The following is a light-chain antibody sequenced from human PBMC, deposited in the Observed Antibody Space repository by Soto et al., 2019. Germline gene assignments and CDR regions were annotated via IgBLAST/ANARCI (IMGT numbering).Light chain of an antibody. Sequence: DIEMTQSPSSLSAYVGDRVNITCRASQSISYYLNWYQQKPGRAPDLLMYGASGLQSGVPSRFTGSGSGTEFTLTITSLQPGDFATYYCQQTYTTPLTFGGGTKVEIK. CDR2: GAS. CDR3: QQTYTTPLT. CDR1: QSISYY. V-gene: IGKV1-39*01. J-gene: IGKJ4*01.